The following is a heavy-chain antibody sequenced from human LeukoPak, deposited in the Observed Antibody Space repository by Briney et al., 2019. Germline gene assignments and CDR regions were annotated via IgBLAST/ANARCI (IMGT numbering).Heavy chain of an antibody. V-gene: IGHV5-51*01. Sequence: GESLKISFKSSGYSFTNYWIGWVRQMPGKGLEWMGIIYPDDSDTRYSPSFQGQVAISADKSISTAYLQWSSLRASDSAMYYCARPIAVTGSYYFDYWGQGTLVTVSS. CDR1: GYSFTNYW. J-gene: IGHJ4*02. D-gene: IGHD6-19*01. CDR2: IYPDDSDT. CDR3: ARPIAVTGSYYFDY.